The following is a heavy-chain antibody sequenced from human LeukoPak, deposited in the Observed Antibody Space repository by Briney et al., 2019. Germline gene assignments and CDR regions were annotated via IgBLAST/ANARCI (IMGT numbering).Heavy chain of an antibody. CDR3: ARGSDSSSWYPISRSSYYYYYYMDV. V-gene: IGHV1-8*01. D-gene: IGHD6-13*01. J-gene: IGHJ6*03. Sequence: ASVKVSCKASGYTFTSYDINWVRRATGQGLEWMGWMNPNSGNTGYAQKFQGRVTMTRNTSISTAYMELSSLRSEDTAVYYCARGSDSSSWYPISRSSYYYYYYMDVWGKGTTVTVSS. CDR2: MNPNSGNT. CDR1: GYTFTSYD.